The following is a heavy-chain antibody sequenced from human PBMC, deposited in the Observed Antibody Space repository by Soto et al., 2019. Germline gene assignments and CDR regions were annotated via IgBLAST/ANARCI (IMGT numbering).Heavy chain of an antibody. CDR2: ISYDGTIK. CDR3: TRGERGGYYAS. CDR1: GFTLSVYA. D-gene: IGHD3-3*01. Sequence: QVQLVESGGGVNQPGRSLRLSCAASGFTLSVYAMHWVRQAPGKGLEWVAVISYDGTIKHYMDNVKGRFTITRDNSKNMLLLQINSLKPEDTVVLYCTRGERGGYYASWGLGTLVTVSS. J-gene: IGHJ5*02. V-gene: IGHV3-30-3*01.